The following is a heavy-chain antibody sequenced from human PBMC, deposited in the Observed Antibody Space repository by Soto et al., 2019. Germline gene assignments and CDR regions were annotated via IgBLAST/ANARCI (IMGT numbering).Heavy chain of an antibody. CDR3: ARRRASDYGGNHHPYYFDR. CDR2: IHHSGST. Sequence: PSETLSLTCAVFGYSISSDNYWGWIRQPPGKGLEWIGSIHHSGSTYYNPSLKSRVTISVDTSRNQFSLKLTSVTTADTAVYYCARRRASDYGGNHHPYYFDRWGQGALVTVSS. J-gene: IGHJ4*02. D-gene: IGHD4-17*01. V-gene: IGHV4-38-2*01. CDR1: GYSISSDNY.